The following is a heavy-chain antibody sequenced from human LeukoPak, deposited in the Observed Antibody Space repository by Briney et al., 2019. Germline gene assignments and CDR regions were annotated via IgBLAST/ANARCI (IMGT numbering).Heavy chain of an antibody. D-gene: IGHD4-17*01. CDR3: ARDGVVDYGGYMDV. J-gene: IGHJ6*03. CDR2: ISSSSSTI. Sequence: QPGGSLRLSCAASGFTFSSYSMNWVRQAPGKGLEWVSYISSSSSTIYYADSVKGRFTISRDNAKNSLYLQMNSLRAEDTAVYYCARDGVVDYGGYMDVWGKGTTVTVSS. V-gene: IGHV3-48*01. CDR1: GFTFSSYS.